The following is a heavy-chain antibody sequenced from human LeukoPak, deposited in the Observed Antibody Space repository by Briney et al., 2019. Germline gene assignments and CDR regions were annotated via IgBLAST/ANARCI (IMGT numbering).Heavy chain of an antibody. J-gene: IGHJ5*02. Sequence: SETLSLTCTVSGGSISSYYWSWIRQPPGKGLEWIGYIYTSGSTNYNPSLKSRVTISVDTSKNQLSLKLSSVTAADTAVYYCARGNGATSWFDPWGQGTLVTVSS. V-gene: IGHV4-4*09. CDR1: GGSISSYY. D-gene: IGHD1-26*01. CDR3: ARGNGATSWFDP. CDR2: IYTSGST.